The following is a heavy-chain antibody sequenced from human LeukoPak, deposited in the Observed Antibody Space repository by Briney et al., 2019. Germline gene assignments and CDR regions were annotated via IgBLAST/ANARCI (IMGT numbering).Heavy chain of an antibody. CDR1: GFTFSTYS. D-gene: IGHD3-3*01. J-gene: IGHJ6*03. Sequence: PGGSLRLSCAASGFTFSTYSMNWVRQAPGKGLEWISYISSDSSSIYYADSVKGRFTISRDNARNSLYLQMNSLRAEDTAVFYCARSGRWSGYSVGYYYYYIDVWGKGTTVTASS. CDR3: ARSGRWSGYSVGYYYYYIDV. V-gene: IGHV3-48*01. CDR2: ISSDSSSI.